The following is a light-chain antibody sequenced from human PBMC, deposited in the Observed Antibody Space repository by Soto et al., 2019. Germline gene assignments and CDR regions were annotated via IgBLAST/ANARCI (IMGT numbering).Light chain of an antibody. CDR2: DVG. V-gene: IGLV2-14*03. J-gene: IGLJ1*01. CDR1: SSNIGGYNY. Sequence: QSALTQPASVSGSPGQSITISCTGTSSNIGGYNYVSWYQQHPGKAPKLMIYDVGSRPSGVSNRFSGSKSANTASLTISGLQAEDEADYYCSSYTSSSTPYVFGTGTKVTVL. CDR3: SSYTSSSTPYV.